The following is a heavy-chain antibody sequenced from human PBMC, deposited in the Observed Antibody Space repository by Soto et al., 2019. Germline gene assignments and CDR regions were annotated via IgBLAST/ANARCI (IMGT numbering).Heavy chain of an antibody. D-gene: IGHD3-22*01. V-gene: IGHV1-3*01. CDR1: GYAFTTHA. CDR2: INAGNGNT. J-gene: IGHJ6*02. CDR3: ARDFDSSGYYFYLVNYYGMDV. Sequence: ASVKVYCKASGYAFTTHAMHWVRQAPGQRLEWMGWINAGNGNTKYSQKFQGRVTITRDTSASTDYMEVSSLRSEDTAVYYCARDFDSSGYYFYLVNYYGMDVWGQGTTVTVSS.